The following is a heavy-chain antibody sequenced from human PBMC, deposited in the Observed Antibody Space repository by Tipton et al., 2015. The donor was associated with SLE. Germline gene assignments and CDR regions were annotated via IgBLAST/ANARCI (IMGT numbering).Heavy chain of an antibody. CDR3: ARDRGYYDG. D-gene: IGHD3-22*01. CDR1: GGSISSGGYY. Sequence: LSLTCTVSGGSISSGGYYWSWTRQHPRKGRDWIGYFYYSGSTYYNPSLKSRVTISVDTSKNQFSLKLSSVTAADTAVYYCARDRGYYDGWGQGTLVTVSS. V-gene: IGHV4-31*03. CDR2: FYYSGST. J-gene: IGHJ4*02.